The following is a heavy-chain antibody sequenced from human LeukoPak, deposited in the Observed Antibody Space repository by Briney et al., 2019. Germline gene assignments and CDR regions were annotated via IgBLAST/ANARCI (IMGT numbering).Heavy chain of an antibody. Sequence: SETLSLTCTLSGGSISSYYWSCIRQPPGKGLDWIGYIYYSGSTLYNPSLKSRVTISVDTSKNQFSLKLSSVTAADTAVYYCARYGGNFDYWGQGTLVTVSS. D-gene: IGHD4-23*01. V-gene: IGHV4-59*01. CDR2: IYYSGST. J-gene: IGHJ4*02. CDR1: GGSISSYY. CDR3: ARYGGNFDY.